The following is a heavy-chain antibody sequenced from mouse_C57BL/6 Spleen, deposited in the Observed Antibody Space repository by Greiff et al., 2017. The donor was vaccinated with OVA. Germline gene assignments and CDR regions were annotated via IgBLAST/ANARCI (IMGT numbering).Heavy chain of an antibody. J-gene: IGHJ2*01. Sequence: VQLQQSGPGLVKPSQSLSLTCSVTGYSITSGYYWNWIRQFPGNKLEWMGYISYDGSNNYNPSLKNRISITRDTSKNQFFLKLNSVTTEDTATYYCARGGERGGFFFDYWGQGTTLTVSS. CDR2: ISYDGSN. CDR1: GYSITSGYY. CDR3: ARGGERGGFFFDY. V-gene: IGHV3-6*01.